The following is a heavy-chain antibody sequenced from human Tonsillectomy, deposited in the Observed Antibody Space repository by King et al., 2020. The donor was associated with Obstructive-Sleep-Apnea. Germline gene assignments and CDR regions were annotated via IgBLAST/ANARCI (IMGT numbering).Heavy chain of an antibody. D-gene: IGHD2-2*01. Sequence: VQLVESGGGVVQPGRSLRLSCAASGFTFSSYAMHWVRQAPGKGLEWVAGISYDGSNKYYADSVKGRFTISRDNSKNTLYLQMNSLRAEDTAVYYCARDKIGYCSSTSCYVPLYYYYYGMDVWGQGTTVTVSS. V-gene: IGHV3-30*04. CDR1: GFTFSSYA. CDR2: ISYDGSNK. CDR3: ARDKIGYCSSTSCYVPLYYYYYGMDV. J-gene: IGHJ6*02.